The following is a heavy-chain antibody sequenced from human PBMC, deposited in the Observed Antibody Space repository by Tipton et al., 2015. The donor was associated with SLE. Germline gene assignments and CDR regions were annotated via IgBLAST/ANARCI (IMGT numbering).Heavy chain of an antibody. CDR2: IYPGDSDT. J-gene: IGHJ3*02. V-gene: IGHV5-51*03. D-gene: IGHD1-26*01. Sequence: VQLVQSGAEVKKPGESLKISCKGSGYSFTSYWIGWVRQMPGKGLEWMGIIYPGDSDTRYSPSVQGQVTISADKSISTAYLQWSSLKASDTAMYYCARRPAYSGSSDAFDIWGQGTMVTVSS. CDR1: GYSFTSYW. CDR3: ARRPAYSGSSDAFDI.